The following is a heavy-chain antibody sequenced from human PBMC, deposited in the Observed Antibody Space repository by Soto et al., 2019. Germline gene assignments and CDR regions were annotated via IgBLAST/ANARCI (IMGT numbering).Heavy chain of an antibody. V-gene: IGHV3-30*18. CDR2: ISYDGSNK. CDR3: AKDRDSSGYCVS. J-gene: IGHJ5*02. D-gene: IGHD3-22*01. CDR1: GFTFSSYG. Sequence: GSLRRAGSASGFTFSSYGMHWVRQAPGKGLEWVAVISYDGSNKYYADSVKGRFTISRDNSKNTLYLQMNSLRAEDTAVYYCAKDRDSSGYCVSWGQGTLVTVSS.